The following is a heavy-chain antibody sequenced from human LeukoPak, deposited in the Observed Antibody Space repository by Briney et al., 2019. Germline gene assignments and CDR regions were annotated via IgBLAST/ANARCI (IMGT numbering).Heavy chain of an antibody. Sequence: GGSLRLSCAASGFTFGSYEMNWVRQAPGKGLEWVSYISSSGSTIYYADSVKGRFTISRDNARNSLYLQMNSLRAEDTAVYYCARLDYYGSGSYFDYWGQGTLVTVSS. CDR3: ARLDYYGSGSYFDY. D-gene: IGHD3-10*01. CDR2: ISSSGSTI. CDR1: GFTFGSYE. J-gene: IGHJ4*02. V-gene: IGHV3-48*03.